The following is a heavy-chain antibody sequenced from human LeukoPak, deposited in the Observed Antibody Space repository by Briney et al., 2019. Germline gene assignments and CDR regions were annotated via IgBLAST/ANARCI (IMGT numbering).Heavy chain of an antibody. CDR2: ITGSGGST. J-gene: IGHJ4*02. V-gene: IGHV3-23*01. Sequence: GGSLRLSCAASGFTFISYGMSWVRQAPGKGLEWVSGITGSGGSTYYADSVKGRFTISRDNSKNTLYLQINSLRAEDTAVYYCAKDRLAYSYAQPFDYWDQGTLVTVSS. CDR3: AKDRLAYSYAQPFDY. CDR1: GFTFISYG. D-gene: IGHD5-18*01.